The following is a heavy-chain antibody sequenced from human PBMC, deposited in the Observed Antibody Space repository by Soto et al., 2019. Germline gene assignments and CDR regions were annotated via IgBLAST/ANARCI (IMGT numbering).Heavy chain of an antibody. V-gene: IGHV4-4*07. CDR3: AKDREEGYNFYYGMDV. J-gene: IGHJ6*02. CDR2: IYASAST. D-gene: IGHD5-12*01. Sequence: SETLPLTCSVSGASVNSYSWRWIRQSAGKGLEWIGRIYASASTNYSPSFKGRVTLSVDTSENQVFLKLTSVAAADTAIYYCAKDREEGYNFYYGMDVSGQGATVTVSS. CDR1: GASVNSYS.